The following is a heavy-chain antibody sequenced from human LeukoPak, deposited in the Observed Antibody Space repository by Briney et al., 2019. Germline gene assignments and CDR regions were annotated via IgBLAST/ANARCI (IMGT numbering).Heavy chain of an antibody. Sequence: SETLSLTCTVSGGSISSYYWSWIRQPPGKGLEWIGYIYYSGNTNYNPSLKSRVTISLDTSKNQFSLKLSSVTAADTAVYYCARSLYCSSTSCYYYGMDVWGQGTTVTVSS. CDR3: ARSLYCSSTSCYYYGMDV. D-gene: IGHD2-2*01. CDR1: GGSISSYY. CDR2: IYYSGNT. J-gene: IGHJ6*02. V-gene: IGHV4-59*12.